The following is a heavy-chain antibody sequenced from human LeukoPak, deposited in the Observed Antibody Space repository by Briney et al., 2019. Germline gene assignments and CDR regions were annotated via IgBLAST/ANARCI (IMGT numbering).Heavy chain of an antibody. CDR3: ARDHTMVRGVISYYYYGMDV. Sequence: PGGSLRLSCAASGFTFSSYSMNWVRQAPGEGLEWVSSISCSSGDISYADSVKGRFTISRDNAKNSLYLQMNSLRAEDTAVYYCARDHTMVRGVISYYYYGMDVWGQGTTVTVSS. V-gene: IGHV3-21*01. D-gene: IGHD3-10*01. CDR1: GFTFSSYS. CDR2: ISCSSGDI. J-gene: IGHJ6*02.